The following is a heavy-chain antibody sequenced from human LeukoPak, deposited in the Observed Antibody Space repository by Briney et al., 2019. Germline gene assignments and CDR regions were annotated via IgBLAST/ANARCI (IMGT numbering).Heavy chain of an antibody. CDR3: ARIALVVANDAFDI. CDR1: GFIVSSNY. D-gene: IGHD3-22*01. Sequence: GGSLRLSCAASGFIVSSNYMSWVRQAPGKGLEWVSVIYSGGSTYYADSVKGRFTISRDNSKNTLYLQMNSLRAEDTAVYYCARIALVVANDAFDIWGQGTMVTVSS. CDR2: IYSGGST. V-gene: IGHV3-53*01. J-gene: IGHJ3*02.